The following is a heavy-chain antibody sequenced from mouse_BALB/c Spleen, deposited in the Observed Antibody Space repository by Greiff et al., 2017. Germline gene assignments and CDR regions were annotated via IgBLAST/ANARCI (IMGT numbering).Heavy chain of an antibody. Sequence: QVQLKQSGAELMKPGASVKISCKATGYTFSSYWIEWVKQRPGHGLEWIGEILPGSGSTNYNEKFKGKATFTADTSSNTAYMQLSSLTSEDSAVYYCARGFLWFAYWGQGTLVTVSA. CDR1: GYTFSSYW. V-gene: IGHV1-9*01. J-gene: IGHJ3*01. CDR2: ILPGSGST. CDR3: ARGFLWFAY.